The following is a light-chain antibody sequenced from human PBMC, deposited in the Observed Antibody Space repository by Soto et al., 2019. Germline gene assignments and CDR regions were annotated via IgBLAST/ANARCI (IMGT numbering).Light chain of an antibody. CDR2: EDN. CDR3: QSYDSSNQGV. CDR1: SGSIASNY. Sequence: NFLLIQPHSVSESPGKTVTISCTRSSGSIASNYVQWYQQRPGSAPTTVIYEDNQRPSGVPDRFSGSIDSSSNSASLTISGLKTEDEADYYCQSYDSSNQGVFGGGTQLTVL. J-gene: IGLJ2*01. V-gene: IGLV6-57*03.